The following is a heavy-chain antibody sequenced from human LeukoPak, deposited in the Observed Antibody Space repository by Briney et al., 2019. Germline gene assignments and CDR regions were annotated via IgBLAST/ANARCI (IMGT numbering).Heavy chain of an antibody. J-gene: IGHJ4*02. CDR1: AFTFSNYW. CDR2: IKKDGSEK. D-gene: IGHD4-11*01. CDR3: AREGGDNIQSFDY. V-gene: IGHV3-7*01. Sequence: PGGSLRLSCAASAFTFSNYWMTWVRQTPGKGLEWVANIKKDGSEKYYVESGKGRFTISRDNRKNSLYLQMNSLRGEDTAVYYCAREGGDNIQSFDYWGQGTLVTVSS.